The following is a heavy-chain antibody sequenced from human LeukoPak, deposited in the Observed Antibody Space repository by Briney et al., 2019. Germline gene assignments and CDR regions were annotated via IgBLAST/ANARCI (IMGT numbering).Heavy chain of an antibody. CDR1: GGSVSSSSYY. CDR3: ARQGVATAIDY. J-gene: IGHJ4*02. Sequence: PSETLSLTCTVSGGSVSSSSYYGGWIRQPPGKGLEWIGSIYYSGSTYYNPSLKSRVTISVDTSKNQFSLKLSSVTAADTAVYYCARQGVATAIDYWGQGTLVTVSS. CDR2: IYYSGST. V-gene: IGHV4-39*07. D-gene: IGHD2-21*02.